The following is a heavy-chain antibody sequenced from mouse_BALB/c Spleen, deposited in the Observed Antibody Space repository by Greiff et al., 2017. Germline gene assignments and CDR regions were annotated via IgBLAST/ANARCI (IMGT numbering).Heavy chain of an antibody. CDR1: GFSLTSYG. D-gene: IGHD3-2*01. CDR2: IWAGGST. V-gene: IGHV2-9*02. J-gene: IGHJ3*01. CDR3: ATRQLGLQCAY. Sequence: VMLVESGPGLVAPSQSLSITCTVSGFSLTSYGVHWVRQPPGKGLEWLGVIWAGGSTNYNSALMSRLSISKDNSKSQVFLKMNSLQTDDTAMYYCATRQLGLQCAYWGQGTLVTVSA.